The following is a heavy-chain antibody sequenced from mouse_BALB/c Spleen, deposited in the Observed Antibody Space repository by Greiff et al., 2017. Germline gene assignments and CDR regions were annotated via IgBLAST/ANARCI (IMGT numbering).Heavy chain of an antibody. CDR3: TRDRNGGAMDY. D-gene: IGHD3-2*01. CDR1: GYTFTSYY. CDR2: INPSNGGT. V-gene: IGHV1S81*02. J-gene: IGHJ4*01. Sequence: QVQLKESGAELVKPGASVKLSCKASGYTFTSYYMYWVKQRPGQGLEWIGEINPSNGGTNFNEKFKSKATLTVDKSSSTAYMQLSSLTSEDSAVYYCTRDRNGGAMDYWGQGTSVTVSS.